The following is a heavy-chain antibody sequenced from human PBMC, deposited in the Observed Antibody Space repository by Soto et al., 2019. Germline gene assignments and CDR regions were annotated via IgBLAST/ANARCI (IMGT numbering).Heavy chain of an antibody. CDR1: CFTLSSYW. D-gene: IGHD3-10*01. J-gene: IGHJ3*02. V-gene: IGHV3-7*01. CDR2: IREDGKEI. CDR3: GTDQWGGAFDI. Sequence: LRLSCAASCFTLSSYWIAWVRQTPGKGLEFVANIREDGKEINYVDSVKGRFTISRDNAKNSLFLQMNSLRDDDTAVYYCGTDQWGGAFDIGGQGTMVTVSS.